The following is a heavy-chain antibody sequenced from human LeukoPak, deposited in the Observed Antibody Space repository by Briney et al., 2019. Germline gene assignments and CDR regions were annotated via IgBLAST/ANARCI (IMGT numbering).Heavy chain of an antibody. Sequence: SETLSLTCAVYGGSFSGYYWSWIRQPPGKGLEWIGEINHSGSTNYNPSLKSRVTISVDTSKNQFSLKLSSVTAADTAVYYCARQKDLVVPAATLHYYYGMDVWGQGTTVTVSS. V-gene: IGHV4-34*01. D-gene: IGHD2-2*01. CDR3: ARQKDLVVPAATLHYYYGMDV. J-gene: IGHJ6*02. CDR1: GGSFSGYY. CDR2: INHSGST.